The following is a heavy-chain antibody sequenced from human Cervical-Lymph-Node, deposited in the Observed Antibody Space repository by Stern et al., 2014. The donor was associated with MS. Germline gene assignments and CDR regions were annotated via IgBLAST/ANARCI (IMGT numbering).Heavy chain of an antibody. J-gene: IGHJ6*02. Sequence: EVQLVESGGGLVQPGKSLRLSCAASGFSFDEYSMYWVRQLPGKGLECVSGVSWNSANIAYLDSVKGRFTISRDNAKNSLFLQMNSLRREDTALYYCVRLGDYGMDVWGQGTTVTVSS. V-gene: IGHV3-9*01. CDR3: VRLGDYGMDV. CDR1: GFSFDEYS. CDR2: VSWNSANI. D-gene: IGHD4-11*01.